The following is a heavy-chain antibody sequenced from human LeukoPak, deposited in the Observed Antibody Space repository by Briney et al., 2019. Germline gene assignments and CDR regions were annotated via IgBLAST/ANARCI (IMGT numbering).Heavy chain of an antibody. Sequence: GGSLRLXCAASGFTFSSYAMSWVRQAPGKGLEWVSAISGSGGSTYYADSVKGRFTISRDNSKNTLYLQMNSLRAEDTAVYYCAKDSQSPNTPRYSSGWYPDYWGQGTLVTVSS. CDR2: ISGSGGST. J-gene: IGHJ4*02. V-gene: IGHV3-23*01. CDR3: AKDSQSPNTPRYSSGWYPDY. D-gene: IGHD6-19*01. CDR1: GFTFSSYA.